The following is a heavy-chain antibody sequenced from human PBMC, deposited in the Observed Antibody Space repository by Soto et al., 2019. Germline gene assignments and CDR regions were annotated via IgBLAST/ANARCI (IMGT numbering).Heavy chain of an antibody. CDR1: GFTFSSYG. V-gene: IGHV3-33*01. Sequence: GGSLRLSCAAPGFTFSSYGVHWARQAPGKGVEWVAVIWYDGSSKYYADSVKGRFTISRDNSKNKLYLQMNRLRAEDTAVYYCARDLVGTVKGVVTAIPGYWGQGTLVTVSS. CDR2: IWYDGSSK. D-gene: IGHD2-21*02. J-gene: IGHJ4*02. CDR3: ARDLVGTVKGVVTAIPGY.